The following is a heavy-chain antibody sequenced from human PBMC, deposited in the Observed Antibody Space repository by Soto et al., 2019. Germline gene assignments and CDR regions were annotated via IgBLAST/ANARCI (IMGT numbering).Heavy chain of an antibody. J-gene: IGHJ4*02. CDR2: IYYSGST. CDR3: ARVTSSGGLGSYFDY. V-gene: IGHV4-39*01. CDR1: GGSISSSSYY. D-gene: IGHD6-25*01. Sequence: PSETLSLTCTVSGGSISSSSYYWGWIRQPPGKGLEWIGSIYYSGSTYYNPSLKSRVTISVDTSKNQFSLKLSSVTAADTAVYYCARVTSSGGLGSYFDYWGQGTLVTVSS.